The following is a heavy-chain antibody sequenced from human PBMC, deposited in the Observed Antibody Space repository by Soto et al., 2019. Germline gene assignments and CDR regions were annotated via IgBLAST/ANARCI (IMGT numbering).Heavy chain of an antibody. J-gene: IGHJ5*01. D-gene: IGHD2-21*01. CDR3: ARGVSRYWANLFDS. CDR1: GVTFSGCY. CDR2: INHSGST. V-gene: IGHV4-34*01. Sequence: SATLSLTCAVYGVTFSGCYWSWIRQPPGKGLEWIGEINHSGSTNYNPSLKSRVTISVDTSKNQFSLKLSSVTAADTAVYYCARGVSRYWANLFDSCGQG.